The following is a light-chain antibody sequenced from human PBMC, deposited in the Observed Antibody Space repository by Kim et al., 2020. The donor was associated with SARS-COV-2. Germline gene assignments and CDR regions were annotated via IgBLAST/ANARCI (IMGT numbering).Light chain of an antibody. V-gene: IGKV1-39*01. Sequence: ASVRDRVTITCRASQSINTYLNWYQQKPGKAPQLLIYAASSLHTGVPSRFSGSGSGTDFTLTISSVQPEDSATYFCQQTYSPLLTFGGGTKVDIK. CDR2: AAS. CDR1: QSINTY. J-gene: IGKJ4*01. CDR3: QQTYSPLLT.